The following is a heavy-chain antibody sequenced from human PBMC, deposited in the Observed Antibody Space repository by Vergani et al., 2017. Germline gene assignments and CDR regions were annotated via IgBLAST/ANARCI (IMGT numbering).Heavy chain of an antibody. D-gene: IGHD5-24*01. Sequence: EVQLLESGGGLVQPGGSLGLSCAASGFTFSSYAMSWVRQGPGKGLEWVSAISGSGGSTYYADSVKGRFTISRDNSKNTLYLQMNSLRAEDTAVYYCAKDQRDGYNGTSFDYWGQGTLVTVSS. CDR3: AKDQRDGYNGTSFDY. V-gene: IGHV3-23*01. CDR2: ISGSGGST. J-gene: IGHJ4*02. CDR1: GFTFSSYA.